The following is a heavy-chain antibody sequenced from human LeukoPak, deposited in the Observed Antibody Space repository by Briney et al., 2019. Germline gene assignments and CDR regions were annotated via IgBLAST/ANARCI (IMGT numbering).Heavy chain of an antibody. D-gene: IGHD3-3*01. CDR1: GYTFTSYY. J-gene: IGHJ3*02. CDR2: INPSGGST. Sequence: ASVKVSCKASGYTFTSYYMHWVRQAPGQGLEWMGIINPSGGSTSYAQKFQGRVTMTRDMSTSTVYMELSSLRSEDMAVYYCARVITYYDFWSGPFDIWGQGTMVTVSS. CDR3: ARVITYYDFWSGPFDI. V-gene: IGHV1-46*01.